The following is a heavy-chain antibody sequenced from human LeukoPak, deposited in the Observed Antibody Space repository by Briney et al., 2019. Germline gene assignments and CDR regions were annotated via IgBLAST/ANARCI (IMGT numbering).Heavy chain of an antibody. Sequence: ASVKVSCKASGGTFSSYAISWVRQAPGQGLEWMGGIIPIFGTANCAQKFQGRVTITTDESTSTAYMELSSLRSEDTAVYYCAMCSSSWSSSYYFDYWGQGTLVTVSS. D-gene: IGHD6-13*01. V-gene: IGHV1-69*05. CDR1: GGTFSSYA. J-gene: IGHJ4*02. CDR2: IIPIFGTA. CDR3: AMCSSSWSSSYYFDY.